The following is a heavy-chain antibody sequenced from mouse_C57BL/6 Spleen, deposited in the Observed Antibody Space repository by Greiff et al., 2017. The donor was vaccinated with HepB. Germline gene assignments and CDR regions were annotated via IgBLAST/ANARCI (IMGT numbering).Heavy chain of an antibody. D-gene: IGHD2-2*01. CDR1: GYTFTSYG. CDR2: IYPRSGNT. CDR3: ARAGVKRAWFAY. V-gene: IGHV1-81*01. Sequence: QVQLKASGAELARPGASVKLSCKASGYTFTSYGISWVKPRTGSGLEWIGEIYPRSGNTYYNEKFKGKATLTADKSSSTAYMELRSLTSEDSAVYFCARAGVKRAWFAYWGQGTLVTVSA. J-gene: IGHJ3*01.